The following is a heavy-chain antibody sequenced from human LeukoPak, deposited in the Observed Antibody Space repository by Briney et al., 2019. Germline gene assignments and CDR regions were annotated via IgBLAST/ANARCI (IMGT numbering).Heavy chain of an antibody. D-gene: IGHD3-16*02. CDR1: GFTFSSYW. Sequence: PGGSLRLSCAASGFTFSSYWMSWVRQAPGKGLEWVANIKQDGSEEYYVGSVKGRFTVSRDNAKNSLYLQMNSLRAEDTAVYYCARDLRGVSVWGQGTLVTVST. CDR2: IKQDGSEE. J-gene: IGHJ4*02. V-gene: IGHV3-7*01. CDR3: ARDLRGVSV.